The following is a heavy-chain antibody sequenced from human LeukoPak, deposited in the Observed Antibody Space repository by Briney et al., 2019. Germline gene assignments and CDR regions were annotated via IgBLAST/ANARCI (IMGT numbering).Heavy chain of an antibody. CDR1: GYTLTELS. V-gene: IGHV1-24*01. CDR2: FDPVDGET. Sequence: GASVKVSCKVSGYTLTELSMHWVRQAPGKGLEWMGGFDPVDGETIYAQKFQGRVTMTEDTSTDTAYMELSSLRSEDTAVYYCATGGRLGYCSGGSCYSSYYYGMDVWGQGTTVTVSS. CDR3: ATGGRLGYCSGGSCYSSYYYGMDV. J-gene: IGHJ6*02. D-gene: IGHD2-15*01.